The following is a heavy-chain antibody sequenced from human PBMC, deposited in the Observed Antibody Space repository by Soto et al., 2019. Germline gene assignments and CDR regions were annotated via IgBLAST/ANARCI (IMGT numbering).Heavy chain of an antibody. CDR2: IYYTGTT. J-gene: IGHJ3*02. CDR3: ASHWLVGAFDI. Sequence: PSETLSLTCTVSGGSISSSSYYWGWIRQPPGKGLEWIGYIYYTGTTNYNPSLKGRVTMSLDTSKNQFSLKLNSVTAADTAVYYCASHWLVGAFDIWGQGTMVTVSS. D-gene: IGHD6-19*01. V-gene: IGHV4-61*05. CDR1: GGSISSSSYY.